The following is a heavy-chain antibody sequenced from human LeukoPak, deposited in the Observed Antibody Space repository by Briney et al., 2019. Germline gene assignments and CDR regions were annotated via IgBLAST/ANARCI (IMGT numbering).Heavy chain of an antibody. J-gene: IGHJ4*02. V-gene: IGHV3-64*01. D-gene: IGHD2-15*01. CDR2: ISSNGGST. CDR1: GFTFDDYA. CDR3: ARTPEFCSGGSCYSEGYFDY. Sequence: PGRSLRLSCAASGFTFDDYAMHWVRQAPGKGLEYVSAISSNGGSTYYANSVKGRFTISRDNSKNTLYLQMGSLRAEDMAVYYCARTPEFCSGGSCYSEGYFDYWGQGTLVTVSS.